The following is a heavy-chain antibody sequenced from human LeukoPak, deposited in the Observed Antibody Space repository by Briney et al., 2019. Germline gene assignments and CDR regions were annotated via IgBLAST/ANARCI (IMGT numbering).Heavy chain of an antibody. Sequence: ASVKVSCKASGYTFTSYGISWVRQAPGQGLEWMGWISAYNGNTNYAQKLQGRVTMTTDTSTGTAYMELRSLRSDDTAVYYCARSQARYYYDSSGYPDYWGQGTLVTVSS. CDR3: ARSQARYYYDSSGYPDY. V-gene: IGHV1-18*01. J-gene: IGHJ4*02. CDR2: ISAYNGNT. CDR1: GYTFTSYG. D-gene: IGHD3-22*01.